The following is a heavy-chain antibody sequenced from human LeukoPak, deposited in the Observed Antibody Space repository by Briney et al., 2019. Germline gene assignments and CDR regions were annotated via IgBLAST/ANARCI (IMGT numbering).Heavy chain of an antibody. CDR3: ARVGSTDWYFDL. CDR1: GGSLKNSF. D-gene: IGHD2-8*02. CDR2: LFTTGTTDHSPAL. V-gene: IGHV4-4*07. J-gene: IGHJ2*01. Sequence: SETLSLTCAVSGGSLKNSFWNWIRQPAGKRLEGIGRLFTTGTTDHSPALNYNPSLRSRVSMFVDVAKNQFSPTLTSVTAADTAVYYCARVGSTDWYFDLWGRGSLVTVSS.